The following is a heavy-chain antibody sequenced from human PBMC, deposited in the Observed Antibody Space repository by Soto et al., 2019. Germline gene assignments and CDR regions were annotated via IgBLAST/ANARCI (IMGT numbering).Heavy chain of an antibody. CDR1: GYTFTNNY. CDR3: VRDNSGFDY. CDR2: IFPNGGTT. J-gene: IGHJ4*01. D-gene: IGHD6-13*01. V-gene: IGHV1-46*03. Sequence: ASVKVSCKTSGYTFTNNYMHWVRQAPGQGLEWMGMIFPNGGTTDYAQKFQGRVTMTSDTSTTTVYMELSSLTADDRAVYYCVRDNSGFDYWG.